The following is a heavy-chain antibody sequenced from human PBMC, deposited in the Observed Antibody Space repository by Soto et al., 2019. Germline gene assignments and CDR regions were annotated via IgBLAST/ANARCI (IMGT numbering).Heavy chain of an antibody. Sequence: ASVKVSCKASGYPFTSYGISWVRQAPGQGLEWMGWISAYNGNTNYAQKLQGRVTMTTDTSTSTAYMELRSLRSDDTAVYYCARDNVVVVAATPGPYWGQGTLVTVSS. CDR1: GYPFTSYG. D-gene: IGHD2-15*01. CDR3: ARDNVVVVAATPGPY. J-gene: IGHJ4*02. V-gene: IGHV1-18*01. CDR2: ISAYNGNT.